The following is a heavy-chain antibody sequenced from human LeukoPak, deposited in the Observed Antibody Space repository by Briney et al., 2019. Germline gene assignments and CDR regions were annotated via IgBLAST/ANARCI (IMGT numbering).Heavy chain of an antibody. CDR1: GYTFTSYG. J-gene: IGHJ5*02. Sequence: RASVKVPCKASGYTFTSYGISWVRQAPGQGLEWMGWISAYNGNTNYAQKLQGRVTMTTDTSTSTAYMELRSLRSDDTAVYYCARAWYYDFWSGFGWFDPWGQGTLVTVSS. V-gene: IGHV1-18*01. CDR3: ARAWYYDFWSGFGWFDP. CDR2: ISAYNGNT. D-gene: IGHD3-3*01.